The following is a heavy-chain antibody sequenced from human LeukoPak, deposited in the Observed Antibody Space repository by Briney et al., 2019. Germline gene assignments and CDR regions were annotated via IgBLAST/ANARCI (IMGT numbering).Heavy chain of an antibody. Sequence: GASVKVSCKAPGYNFISYAMHWVRQAPGQRLEWMGWIHTDNGDTKYSHYFLGRVTITRDISANTAYMELSSLRSEDTAVYYCARDRVVGLAPFDPWGQGTLVTVSS. V-gene: IGHV1-3*04. CDR3: ARDRVVGLAPFDP. D-gene: IGHD2-15*01. CDR2: IHTDNGDT. J-gene: IGHJ5*02. CDR1: GYNFISYA.